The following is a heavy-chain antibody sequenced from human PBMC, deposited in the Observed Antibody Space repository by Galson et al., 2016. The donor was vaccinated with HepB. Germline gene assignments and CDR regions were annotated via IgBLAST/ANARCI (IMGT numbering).Heavy chain of an antibody. J-gene: IGHJ6*02. Sequence: SLRLSCAASGFTFSSYYMHWVRQAPGKGLVCVSRINRDESSTSYADYVKGRFTISRDNAKNMLYLQMNSLRAEDTAVYYCARDPSYYSGMDVWGQGTTVTVSS. CDR3: ARDPSYYSGMDV. CDR2: INRDESST. V-gene: IGHV3-74*01. CDR1: GFTFSSYY.